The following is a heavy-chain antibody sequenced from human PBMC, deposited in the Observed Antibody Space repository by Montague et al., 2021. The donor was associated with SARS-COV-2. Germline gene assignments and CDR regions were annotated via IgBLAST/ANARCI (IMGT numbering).Heavy chain of an antibody. V-gene: IGHV3-13*04. CDR1: GFTFSSYD. D-gene: IGHD5-18*01. CDR2: IGTAGDT. Sequence: SLRLSCAASGFTFSSYDMHWVRQATGKGLEWVSAIGTAGDTYYPGSVKGRFTISRENAKNSLYLQMNSLRAGDTAVYYCVRGDTAMVRGYYYYGMDVWGQGATVTVSS. CDR3: VRGDTAMVRGYYYYGMDV. J-gene: IGHJ6*02.